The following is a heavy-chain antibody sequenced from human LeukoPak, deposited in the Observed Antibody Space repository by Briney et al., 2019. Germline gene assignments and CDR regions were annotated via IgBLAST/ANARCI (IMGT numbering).Heavy chain of an antibody. CDR1: DGSIRSSSYY. CDR3: ARDIDYGTDY. V-gene: IGHV4-39*07. CDR2: IYYTGST. Sequence: SETLSLTCTVSDGSIRSSSYYWSWIRQPPGKGLEWIGSIYYTGSTYYNPSLKSRVTISVDTSKNQFSLKLSSVTAADTAVYYCARDIDYGTDYWGQGTLVTVSS. J-gene: IGHJ4*02. D-gene: IGHD4-17*01.